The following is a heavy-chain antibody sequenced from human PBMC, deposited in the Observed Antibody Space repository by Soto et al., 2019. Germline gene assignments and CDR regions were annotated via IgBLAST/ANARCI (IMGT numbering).Heavy chain of an antibody. Sequence: EVQLVESGGGLVQPGGSLRLSCAASGFRFSDHYIDWVRQAPGSGVEWVGRIRNKANDYSTEYVASVKGRFIITRDDSKNSLNRHMNSLKTEDTAVYYCVRARSSSWSGAYFDFWGQGTLVTVSS. J-gene: IGHJ4*02. D-gene: IGHD6-13*01. CDR2: IRNKANDYST. CDR3: VRARSSSWSGAYFDF. V-gene: IGHV3-72*01. CDR1: GFRFSDHY.